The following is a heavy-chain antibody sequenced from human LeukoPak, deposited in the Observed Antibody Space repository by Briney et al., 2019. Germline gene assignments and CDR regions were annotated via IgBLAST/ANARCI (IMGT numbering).Heavy chain of an antibody. CDR1: GGSISSYY. CDR2: IYYSGST. CDR3: AKDRLSLGAVGFDY. Sequence: PSETLSLTCTVSGGSISSYYWSWIRQPPGKGLEWIGYIYYSGSTNYNPSLKSRVTISVDTSKNQFSLKLSSVTAADTAVYYCAKDRLSLGAVGFDYWGQGTLVTVSS. J-gene: IGHJ4*02. V-gene: IGHV4-59*01. D-gene: IGHD6-19*01.